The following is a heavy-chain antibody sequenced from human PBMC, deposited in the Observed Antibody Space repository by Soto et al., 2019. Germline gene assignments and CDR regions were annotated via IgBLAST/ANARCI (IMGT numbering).Heavy chain of an antibody. CDR2: IYHSGST. D-gene: IGHD2-15*01. CDR1: GASISSSDW. CDR3: ARAGRGYCSGGSCYSGLYGLDV. Sequence: QVQLQESGPGLVKPSGTLSLTCAVSGASISSSDWWNWVRQPPGKGLEWIGQIYHSGSTNYNPSLTSRVTISVDKSKNHCSLTLSSVTAADTAVYYCARAGRGYCSGGSCYSGLYGLDVWGQGTTVTVSS. V-gene: IGHV4-4*02. J-gene: IGHJ6*02.